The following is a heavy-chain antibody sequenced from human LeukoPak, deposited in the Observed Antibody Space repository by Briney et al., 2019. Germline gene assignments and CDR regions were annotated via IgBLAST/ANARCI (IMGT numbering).Heavy chain of an antibody. V-gene: IGHV1-69*13. Sequence: ASVKVSCKASGGTFSSYAISWVRQAPGQGLEWMGGIIPIFGTANYAQKLQGGVTITADESTSTAYMELSSLRSEDTAVYYCARGYSSAPLGYFDLWGRGTLVTVSS. J-gene: IGHJ2*01. D-gene: IGHD6-19*01. CDR1: GGTFSSYA. CDR2: IIPIFGTA. CDR3: ARGYSSAPLGYFDL.